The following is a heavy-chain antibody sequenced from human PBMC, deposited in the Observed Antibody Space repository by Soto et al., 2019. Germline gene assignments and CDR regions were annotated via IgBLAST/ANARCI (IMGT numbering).Heavy chain of an antibody. CDR2: MNPNSGNT. V-gene: IGHV1-8*01. Sequence: ASVKVSCKASGYTFTSYDINWVRQATGQGLEWMGWMNPNSGNTGYAQKFQGRVTMTRNTSISTAYMELSSLRSEDTAVYYCARRADTMVQGVNYMDVWGKGTTVTVSS. CDR3: ARRADTMVQGVNYMDV. CDR1: GYTFTSYD. J-gene: IGHJ6*03. D-gene: IGHD3-10*01.